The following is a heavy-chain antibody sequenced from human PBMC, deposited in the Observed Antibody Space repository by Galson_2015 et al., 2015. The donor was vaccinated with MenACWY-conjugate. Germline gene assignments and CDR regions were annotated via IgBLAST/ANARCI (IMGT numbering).Heavy chain of an antibody. Sequence: AIILADAASGFTRTDYMRNGGRQAPGKGLERISYVSSSEATIHYADSVDVRFTVSRDNAHSSLSLQMHILRVEDTAVYYCTRARAVVTNRGISLNYFDSWGQGTLVTVSS. CDR2: VSSSEATI. D-gene: IGHD2-21*02. CDR3: TRARAVVTNRGISLNYFDS. CDR1: GFTRTDYM. V-gene: IGHV3-11*04. J-gene: IGHJ4*02.